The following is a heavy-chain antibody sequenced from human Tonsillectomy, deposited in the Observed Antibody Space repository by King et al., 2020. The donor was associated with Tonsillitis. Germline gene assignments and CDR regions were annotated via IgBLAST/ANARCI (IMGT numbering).Heavy chain of an antibody. V-gene: IGHV3-13*01. D-gene: IGHD1/OR15-1a*01. CDR1: GFTFSNYD. CDR2: IGTADDT. CDR3: ARRTMAHSNWYYGL. Sequence: VQLVEFGGGLVQPGGSLRLSCAASGFTFSNYDMHWIRQATGKGLEWVSGIGTADDTYYPASVKGRFTISREDAKNSLYLQMNSLRAGDTAVYYCARRTMAHSNWYYGLWGRGTLVTVSS. J-gene: IGHJ2*01.